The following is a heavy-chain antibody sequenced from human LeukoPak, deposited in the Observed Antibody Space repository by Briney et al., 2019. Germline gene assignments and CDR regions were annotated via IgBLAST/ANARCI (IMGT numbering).Heavy chain of an antibody. CDR3: ARMGDYYDSSGYRHDAFDI. D-gene: IGHD3-22*01. V-gene: IGHV4-61*01. CDR2: IYSSGST. CDR1: GGSVSSGSYY. Sequence: SETLSLTCTVSGGSVSSGSYYWSWIRQPPGKGLEWIGYIYSSGSTNYNPSLKSRVTISLDTSKNQFSLKLSSVTAADTAVYYCARMGDYYDSSGYRHDAFDIWGQGTMVTVSS. J-gene: IGHJ3*02.